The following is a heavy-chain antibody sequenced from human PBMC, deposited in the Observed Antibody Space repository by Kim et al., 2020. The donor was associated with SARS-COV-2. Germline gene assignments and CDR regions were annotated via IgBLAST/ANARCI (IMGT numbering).Heavy chain of an antibody. CDR2: TSTGDTYI. CDR3: ARSTIFGVAEF. V-gene: IGHV3-21*01. D-gene: IGHD3-3*01. CDR1: GFAFSRYS. Sequence: GGSLRLSCAASGFAFSRYSMDWVRQAPGKGLEWVSSTSTGDTYIFYADSVKGRFTISRDNAKNSVYLQMNSLRAEDTAVYYCARSTIFGVAEFWGPGTLV. J-gene: IGHJ4*02.